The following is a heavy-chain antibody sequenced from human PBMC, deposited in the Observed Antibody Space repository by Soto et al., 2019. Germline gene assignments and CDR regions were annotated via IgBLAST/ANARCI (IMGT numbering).Heavy chain of an antibody. J-gene: IGHJ4*02. CDR1: GASVTTYS. D-gene: IGHD5-12*01. CDR2: MYYGGNT. V-gene: IGHV4-59*02. CDR3: ATGRGGYATPY. Sequence: QVQLEESGPGLVKPSETLSLACSASGASVTTYSWTWIRQPPGKTLEWIGQMYYGGNTDYNPSLKGRVSFSVDTSKNQFSLNLTSLTAADTAVYYCATGRGGYATPYWGQGILVVVSS.